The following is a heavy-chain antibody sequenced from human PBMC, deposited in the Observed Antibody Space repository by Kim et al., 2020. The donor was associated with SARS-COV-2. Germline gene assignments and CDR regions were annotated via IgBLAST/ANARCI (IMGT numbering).Heavy chain of an antibody. D-gene: IGHD1-7*01. CDR3: ARDRGRNWNYVYWYFDL. Sequence: ASVKVSCKASGYTFTGYYMHWVRQAPGQGLEWMGWINPNSGGTNYAQKFQGRVTMTRDTSISTAYMELSRLRSDDTAVYYCARDRGRNWNYVYWYFDLWGRGTLVTVSS. CDR2: INPNSGGT. J-gene: IGHJ2*01. V-gene: IGHV1-2*02. CDR1: GYTFTGYY.